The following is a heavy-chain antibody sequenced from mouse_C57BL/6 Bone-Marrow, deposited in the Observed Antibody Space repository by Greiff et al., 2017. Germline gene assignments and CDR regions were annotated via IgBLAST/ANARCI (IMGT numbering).Heavy chain of an antibody. CDR1: GFNIKDDY. Sequence: EVQVVESGAELVRPGASVKLSCTASGFNIKDDYMHWVKQRPEQGLEWIGWIDPENGDTEYASKFQGKANITADKSSNTAYLQLSSLTSEDTAVYYCTTAYFDYWGQGTTRTVSS. J-gene: IGHJ2*01. CDR3: TTAYFDY. CDR2: IDPENGDT. V-gene: IGHV14-4*01.